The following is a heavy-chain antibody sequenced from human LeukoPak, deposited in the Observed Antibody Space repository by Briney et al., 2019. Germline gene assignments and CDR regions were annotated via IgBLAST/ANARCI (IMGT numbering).Heavy chain of an antibody. V-gene: IGHV3-74*01. CDR1: GFTFSSYW. Sequence: GGSLRLSCAASGFTFSSYWLHWVRQAPGKGLVWVSRIKGDERSTNYADSVKGRFTISRDNAKNTVYLEMNSLRAEDTAVYYCAKAPPPPLYFDGPGWFDPWGQGTLVTVSS. J-gene: IGHJ5*02. D-gene: IGHD3-9*01. CDR3: AKAPPPPLYFDGPGWFDP. CDR2: IKGDERST.